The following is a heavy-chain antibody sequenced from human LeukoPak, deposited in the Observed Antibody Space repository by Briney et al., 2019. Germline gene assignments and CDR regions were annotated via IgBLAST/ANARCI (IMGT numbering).Heavy chain of an antibody. D-gene: IGHD5-24*01. Sequence: PGGSLRLSCAASGFTFSIYAMSWVRQAPGKGLEWVSTISTSAGTTYYADSVKGRFTISRNNSKSTLYLQMKGLRAEDTAIYYCAKSRDGHRAYYFDIWGQGTLATVSS. J-gene: IGHJ4*02. CDR2: ISTSAGTT. CDR3: AKSRDGHRAYYFDI. CDR1: GFTFSIYA. V-gene: IGHV3-23*01.